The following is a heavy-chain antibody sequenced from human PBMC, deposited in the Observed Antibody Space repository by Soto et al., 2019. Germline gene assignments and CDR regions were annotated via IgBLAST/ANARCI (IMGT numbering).Heavy chain of an antibody. V-gene: IGHV4-39*01. D-gene: IGHD1-26*01. J-gene: IGHJ5*02. Sequence: SETRSLTCTVSGGSISSRNRYWGWLRQPPGRGLEWIGSTYESGSSDYNPSLKSRVTMSVDMSKNQFSLKINSVTAADTAMYFCARHGDTGSLRTWFDLWGQGTLVTVSS. CDR2: TYESGSS. CDR3: ARHGDTGSLRTWFDL. CDR1: GGSISSRNRY.